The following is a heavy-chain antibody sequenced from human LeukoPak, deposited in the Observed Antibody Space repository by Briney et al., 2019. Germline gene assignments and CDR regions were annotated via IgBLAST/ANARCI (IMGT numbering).Heavy chain of an antibody. CDR1: GYTFTSYA. CDR2: ISAYNGNT. Sequence: ASVKVSCKASGYTFTSYAMHWVRQAPGQGLEWMGWISAYNGNTNYAQKLQGRVTMTTDTSTSTAYMELRSLRSDDTAVYYCATQKVYYYYGMDVWGQGTTVTVSS. V-gene: IGHV1-18*01. J-gene: IGHJ6*02. CDR3: ATQKVYYYYGMDV.